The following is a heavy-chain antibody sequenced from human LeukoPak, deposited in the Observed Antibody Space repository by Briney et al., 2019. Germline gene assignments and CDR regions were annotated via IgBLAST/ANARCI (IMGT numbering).Heavy chain of an antibody. CDR2: MNPNSGNT. CDR3: ARGGSTETYGSGSSAAY. Sequence: ASVKVSCKASGYTFTSYDINWVRQATGQGLEWMGWMNPNSGNTGYAQKFQGRVTMTRNTSISTAYMELSSLRSEDTAVYYCARGGSTETYGSGSSAAYWGQGTLVTVSS. CDR1: GYTFTSYD. V-gene: IGHV1-8*01. D-gene: IGHD3-10*01. J-gene: IGHJ4*02.